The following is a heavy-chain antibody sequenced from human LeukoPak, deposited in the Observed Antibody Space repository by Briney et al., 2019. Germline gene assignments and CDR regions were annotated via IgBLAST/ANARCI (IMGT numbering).Heavy chain of an antibody. Sequence: SETLSLTCAVYGGSFSGYYWSWIRQPPGKGLEWIGEINHSGSTNYNPSLKSRVTISVDTSKNQFSLKLSSVTAADTAVYYCAKGGQQLFNTNNDYWGQGTLVTVSS. CDR1: GGSFSGYY. J-gene: IGHJ4*02. V-gene: IGHV4-34*01. CDR3: AKGGQQLFNTNNDY. CDR2: INHSGST. D-gene: IGHD6-13*01.